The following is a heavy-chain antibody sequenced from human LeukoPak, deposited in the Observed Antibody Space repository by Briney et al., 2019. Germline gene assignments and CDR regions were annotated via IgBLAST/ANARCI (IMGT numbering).Heavy chain of an antibody. CDR1: GGSINSYY. Sequence: SETLSLTCTVSGGSINSYYWSWIRQPPGKGLEWIGYIYYSGSTNYNPSLKSRVTISVDTSKNQFSLKLSSVTAADTAVYYCARTYYDILTGYSRLDYWGQGTLVTVSS. CDR2: IYYSGST. CDR3: ARTYYDILTGYSRLDY. J-gene: IGHJ4*02. V-gene: IGHV4-59*01. D-gene: IGHD3-9*01.